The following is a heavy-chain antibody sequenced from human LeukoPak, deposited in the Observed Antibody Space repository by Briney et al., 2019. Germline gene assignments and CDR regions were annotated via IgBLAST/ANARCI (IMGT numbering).Heavy chain of an antibody. CDR2: IYYSGST. CDR1: GGSISSYY. V-gene: IGHV4-59*01. J-gene: IGHJ5*02. D-gene: IGHD3-16*01. Sequence: PSETLSLTCAVSGGSISSYYWNWIRQPPGKGLEWIGYIYYSGSTNYNPSLKSRVTISVDTSKNQFSLNLTSVTAADTAVYYCARFTPQGYGWGGYNRFDPWGQGTLVTVSS. CDR3: ARFTPQGYGWGGYNRFDP.